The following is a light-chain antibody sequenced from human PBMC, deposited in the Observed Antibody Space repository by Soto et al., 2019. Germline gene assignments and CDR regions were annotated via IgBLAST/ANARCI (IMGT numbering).Light chain of an antibody. CDR1: SSDVGGYNF. J-gene: IGLJ1*01. CDR3: SSYTTSSTVV. V-gene: IGLV2-14*03. CDR2: EVS. Sequence: QSVLTQPASVFGSPGQSITISCTGTSSDVGGYNFVSWYQQHPGKAPKLMIYEVSNRPSGVSNRFSGSKSGNTASLTIPGLQPEDEADYYCSSYTTSSTVVFGTGTKVTVL.